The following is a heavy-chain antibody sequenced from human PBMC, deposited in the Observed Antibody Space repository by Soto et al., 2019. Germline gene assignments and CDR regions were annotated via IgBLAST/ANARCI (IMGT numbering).Heavy chain of an antibody. Sequence: SETLSLTCTVSGGSISSYYWSWIRQPPGKGLEWIGYIYYSGSTNYNPSLKSRVTISVDTSKNQFSLKLSSVTAADTAVYYCATSSGSYPGDAFDIWGQGTMVAVSS. CDR2: IYYSGST. CDR3: ATSSGSYPGDAFDI. V-gene: IGHV4-59*01. J-gene: IGHJ3*02. CDR1: GGSISSYY. D-gene: IGHD1-26*01.